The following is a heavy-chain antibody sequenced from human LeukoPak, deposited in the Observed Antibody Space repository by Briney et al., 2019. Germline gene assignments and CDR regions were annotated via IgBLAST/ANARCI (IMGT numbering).Heavy chain of an antibody. CDR2: IYWDDDK. V-gene: IGHV2-5*02. Sequence: SGPTLVNPPQTLTLTCTFSGFSLSTSGVGVGWIRQPPGKALEWLALIYWDDDKRYSPSLKSRLTITKDTSKNQVVLTMTNMDPVDTAIYYCAHRFGGAAGEGMDVWGQGTTVTVSS. D-gene: IGHD6-13*01. J-gene: IGHJ6*02. CDR1: GFSLSTSGVG. CDR3: AHRFGGAAGEGMDV.